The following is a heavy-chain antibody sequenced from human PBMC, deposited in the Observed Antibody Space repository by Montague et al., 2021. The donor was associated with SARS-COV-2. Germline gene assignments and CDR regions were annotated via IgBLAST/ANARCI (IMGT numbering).Heavy chain of an antibody. V-gene: IGHV4-59*12. D-gene: IGHD5-24*01. Sequence: SETLSLTCTVSGGSISSYYWSWIRQPPGKGLEWIGYIYYSGSTNYNPSLKSRVTISVDTSKNQFSLKLSSVTAADTAVYYCARVFQRWLQFEPDFDYWGQGTLVTVSS. CDR2: IYYSGST. CDR1: GGSISSYY. J-gene: IGHJ4*02. CDR3: ARVFQRWLQFEPDFDY.